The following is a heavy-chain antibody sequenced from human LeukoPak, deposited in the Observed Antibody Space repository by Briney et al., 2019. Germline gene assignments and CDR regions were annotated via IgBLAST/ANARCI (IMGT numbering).Heavy chain of an antibody. J-gene: IGHJ4*02. CDR2: ISSSGSTI. Sequence: GGSLRPSCAASGFTFSRYEMNWVRQAPGKGLEWVSYISSSGSTIYYADSVKGRFTMSRDNAKNSLYLQMNSLRAEDTAFYYCARGDYVPYFDYWGQGTLVTVSS. V-gene: IGHV3-48*03. D-gene: IGHD4-17*01. CDR1: GFTFSRYE. CDR3: ARGDYVPYFDY.